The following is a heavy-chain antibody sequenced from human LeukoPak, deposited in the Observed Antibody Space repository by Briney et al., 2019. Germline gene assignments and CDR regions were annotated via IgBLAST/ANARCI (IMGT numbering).Heavy chain of an antibody. V-gene: IGHV1-2*02. Sequence: ASVKVSCKASGYTFTGYYMHWVRQAPGQGLEWMGWINPNSGGTNYAQKFQGRVTMTRDTSISTAYMELSRLRSDDTAVYYCASSVGSGRAYYYYMDVWGKGTTVTVSS. J-gene: IGHJ6*03. CDR2: INPNSGGT. CDR1: GYTFTGYY. CDR3: ASSVGSGRAYYYYMDV. D-gene: IGHD3-10*01.